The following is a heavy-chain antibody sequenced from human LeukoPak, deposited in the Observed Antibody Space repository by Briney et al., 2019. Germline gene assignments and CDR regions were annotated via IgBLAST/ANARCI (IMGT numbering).Heavy chain of an antibody. CDR2: IYYSGST. CDR1: GGSISSYS. J-gene: IGHJ4*02. D-gene: IGHD2-8*01. CDR3: ARDNGGYTD. V-gene: IGHV4-59*01. Sequence: PSETLSLTCAVSGGSISSYSWSWVRQPPGKGLEWIGYIYYSGSTNYNPSLKSRVTISVDTSKNQFSLKLSSVTAADTAVYYCARDNGGYTDWGQGTLVTVSS.